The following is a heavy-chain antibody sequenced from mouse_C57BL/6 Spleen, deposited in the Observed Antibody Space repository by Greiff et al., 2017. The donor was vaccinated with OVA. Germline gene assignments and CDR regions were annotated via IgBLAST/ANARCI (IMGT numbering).Heavy chain of an antibody. CDR3: QSTMITTFAY. V-gene: IGHV14-1*01. CDR2: IDPEDGDT. CDR1: GFNIKDYY. Sequence: EVQLQQSGAELVRPGASVKLSCTASGFNIKDYYMHWVKQRPEQGLEWIGRIDPEDGDTEYAPKFQGKAPMTADTSSNTAYLQLSSLTSEDTAVYYCQSTMITTFAYWGQGTLVTVSA. D-gene: IGHD2-4*01. J-gene: IGHJ3*01.